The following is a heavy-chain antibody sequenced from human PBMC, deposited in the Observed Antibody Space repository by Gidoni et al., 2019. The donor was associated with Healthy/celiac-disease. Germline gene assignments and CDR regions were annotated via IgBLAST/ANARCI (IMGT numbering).Heavy chain of an antibody. CDR2: MIPNSGNT. CDR1: GYTFHSYD. V-gene: IGHV1-8*01. D-gene: IGHD4-17*01. Sequence: QVQLVQSEAEVQKPGASVKVSCRASGYTFHSYDINWVRQATGQGHEWMGWMIPNSGNTDYAQKFQGRFTMTYNSSINTAYMELSSLRSEDTAVYYCARGGNGDYGDHWGQGTLVTVSS. CDR3: ARGGNGDYGDH. J-gene: IGHJ4*02.